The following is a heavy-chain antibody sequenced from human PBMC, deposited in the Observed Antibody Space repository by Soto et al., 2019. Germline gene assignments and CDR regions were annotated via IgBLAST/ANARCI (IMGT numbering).Heavy chain of an antibody. CDR1: GFTVSSNY. D-gene: IGHD6-13*01. CDR3: ARVGYSSSWYHPARRYYYYMDV. Sequence: RGSLRLSCAASGFTVSSNYMSWVRQAPGKGLEWVSVIYSGGSTYYADSVKGRFTISRHNSKNTLYLQMNSLRAEDTAVYYCARVGYSSSWYHPARRYYYYMDVWGKGTTVTVSS. V-gene: IGHV3-53*04. J-gene: IGHJ6*03. CDR2: IYSGGST.